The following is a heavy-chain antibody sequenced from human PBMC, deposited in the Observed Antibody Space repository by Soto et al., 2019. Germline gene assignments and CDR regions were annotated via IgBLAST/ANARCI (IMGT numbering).Heavy chain of an antibody. Sequence: QLQLRESGPGLVKTSETLSLTCTVSGGSVSGSPYYWGWIRQLPGKGLEWIGNIYYSGDPYFNPSLKGLVTISVDTSKNEFSLNLTSVTAADTAVYYCARLGYDRSGHVDESDSWGQGTLVTVSS. J-gene: IGHJ4*02. D-gene: IGHD3-22*01. V-gene: IGHV4-39*01. CDR3: ARLGYDRSGHVDESDS. CDR2: IYYSGDP. CDR1: GGSVSGSPYY.